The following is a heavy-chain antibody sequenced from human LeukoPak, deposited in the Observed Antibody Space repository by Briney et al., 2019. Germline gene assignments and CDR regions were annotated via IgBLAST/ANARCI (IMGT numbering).Heavy chain of an antibody. Sequence: GGSLRLSCAASGFTFSSYSMNWVRQAPGKGLEWVSSIISSSSYIYYADSVKGRFTISRDNAKNSLYLQMNSLRAEDTAVYYCARDPGYRSSTSCYMGVGDYWGQGTLVTVSS. V-gene: IGHV3-21*01. CDR3: ARDPGYRSSTSCYMGVGDY. D-gene: IGHD2-2*02. CDR2: IISSSSYI. J-gene: IGHJ4*02. CDR1: GFTFSSYS.